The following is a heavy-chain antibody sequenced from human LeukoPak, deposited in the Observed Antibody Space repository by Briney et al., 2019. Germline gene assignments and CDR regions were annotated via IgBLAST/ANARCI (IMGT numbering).Heavy chain of an antibody. CDR1: GYTFTGYY. V-gene: IGHV1-2*06. D-gene: IGHD6-13*01. Sequence: GASVKVSCKASGYTFTGYYMHWVRQAPGQGLEWMGRINPNSGGTDYAQKFQGRVTMTRDTSISTAYMELSRLRSDDTAVYYCARGGRSGYSFNNNWFDPWGQGTLVTVSS. CDR3: ARGGRSGYSFNNNWFDP. CDR2: INPNSGGT. J-gene: IGHJ5*02.